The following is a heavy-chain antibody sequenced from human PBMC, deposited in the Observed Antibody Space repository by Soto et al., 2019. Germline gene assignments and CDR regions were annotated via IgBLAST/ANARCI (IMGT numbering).Heavy chain of an antibody. D-gene: IGHD7-27*01. CDR2: ISSSSSYI. V-gene: IGHV3-21*01. CDR3: ARVRQLGNYYYYYMDV. CDR1: GFTFSSYS. Sequence: GGSLRLSCAASGFTFSSYSMNWVRQAPGKGPEWVSSISSSSSYIYYADSVKGRFTISRDNAKNSLYLQMNSLRAEDTAVYYCARVRQLGNYYYYYMDVWGKGTTVTVSS. J-gene: IGHJ6*03.